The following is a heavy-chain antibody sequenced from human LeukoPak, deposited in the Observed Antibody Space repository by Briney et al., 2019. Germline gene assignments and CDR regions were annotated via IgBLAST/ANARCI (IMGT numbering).Heavy chain of an antibody. D-gene: IGHD3-10*01. CDR2: IYYSGST. CDR3: ARQGVDYYGSGSHDY. V-gene: IGHV4-39*01. Sequence: PSETLSLTCTVSGGSISSSSYYWGWIRQPPGKGLEWIGYIYYSGSTYYNPSLKSRVTMSVDTSKNQFSLKLTSVTAADTAVYYCARQGVDYYGSGSHDYWGQGTLVTVSS. CDR1: GGSISSSSYY. J-gene: IGHJ4*02.